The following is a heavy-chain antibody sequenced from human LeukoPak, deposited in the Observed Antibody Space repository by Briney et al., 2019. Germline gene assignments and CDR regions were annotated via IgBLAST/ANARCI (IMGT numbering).Heavy chain of an antibody. J-gene: IGHJ4*02. CDR3: AKDHPDYYDSSGYSDY. V-gene: IGHV3-30*02. Sequence: GGSLRLSCAASGFTFRSYGMHWVRQAPGKGLEWVAFIRYDGSNKYYADSVKGRFTISRDYSKNTLYVHMNSLRGEDTAVLYCAKDHPDYYDSSGYSDYWGQGTLVTVSS. D-gene: IGHD3-22*01. CDR2: IRYDGSNK. CDR1: GFTFRSYG.